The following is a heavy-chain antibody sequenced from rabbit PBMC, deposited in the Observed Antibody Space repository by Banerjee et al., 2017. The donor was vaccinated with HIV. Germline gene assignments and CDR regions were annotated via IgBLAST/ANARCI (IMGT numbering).Heavy chain of an antibody. CDR1: GIDFSSYYY. CDR3: ARDREPYYFNL. J-gene: IGHJ4*01. V-gene: IGHV1S40*01. CDR2: IYAGSSGST. Sequence: QSLEESGEGLVKPEGSLTLTCKASGIDFSSYYYMCWVRQAPGKGLEWIACIYAGSSGSTYYASWAKGRFTISKTSSTTVTLQMTSLTAADTATYFCARDREPYYFNLWGPGTLVTVS.